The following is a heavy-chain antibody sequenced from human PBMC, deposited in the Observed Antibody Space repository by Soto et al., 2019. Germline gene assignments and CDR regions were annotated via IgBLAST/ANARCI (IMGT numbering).Heavy chain of an antibody. CDR2: IYYSGSS. CDR3: ARRYGTVFDY. V-gene: IGHV4-59*01. J-gene: IGHJ4*02. Sequence: QVQLQESGPGLVKPSETLSLTCTVSGGSISSYYWSWIRQPPGKGLEWIGYIYYSGSSNYNPSLKSRATISVDTSKNQFPLKLSSVTAEDTAVYYCARRYGTVFDYWGQGTLVTVSS. CDR1: GGSISSYY. D-gene: IGHD6-13*01.